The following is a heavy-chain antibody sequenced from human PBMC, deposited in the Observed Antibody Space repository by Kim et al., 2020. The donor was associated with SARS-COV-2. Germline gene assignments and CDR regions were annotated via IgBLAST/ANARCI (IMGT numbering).Heavy chain of an antibody. J-gene: IGHJ5*02. CDR2: ISYDGSNK. V-gene: IGHV3-30*18. CDR1: GFTFSSYG. D-gene: IGHD3-10*01. Sequence: GGSLRLSCAASGFTFSSYGMHWVRQAPGKGLEWVAVISYDGSNKYYADSVKGRFTISRDNSKNTLYLQMNSLRAEDTAVYYCAKEGSGRFDPWGQGTLVTVSS. CDR3: AKEGSGRFDP.